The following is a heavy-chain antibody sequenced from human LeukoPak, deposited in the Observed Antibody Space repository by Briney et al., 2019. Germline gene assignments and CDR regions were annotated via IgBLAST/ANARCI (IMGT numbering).Heavy chain of an antibody. V-gene: IGHV3-23*01. Sequence: GGSLRLSCAASGLTFSTYGMSWVRQAPGKGLEWVSVISGSGGSTYYADSVKGRFIISRDNSKNTLYLQMNSLRAEDTAVYYCAKDTVKVTTIRRVPHYMDVWGKGTTVTISS. CDR3: AKDTVKVTTIRRVPHYMDV. D-gene: IGHD5-12*01. CDR1: GLTFSTYG. J-gene: IGHJ6*03. CDR2: ISGSGGST.